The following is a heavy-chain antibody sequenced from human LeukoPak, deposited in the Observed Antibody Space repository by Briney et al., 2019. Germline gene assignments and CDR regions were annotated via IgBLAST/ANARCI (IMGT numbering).Heavy chain of an antibody. CDR3: ARGAIRGRLLGPRLIHWYFDL. CDR2: INHSGST. Sequence: SETLSLTCSASGGSISGSTYYWGWIRQPPGKGLEWIGEINHSGSTNYNPSLKSRVTISVDTSKNQFSLKLSSVTAADTAVYYCARGAIRGRLLGPRLIHWYFDLWGRGTLVTVSS. J-gene: IGHJ2*01. D-gene: IGHD2-21*02. CDR1: GGSISGSTYY. V-gene: IGHV4-39*07.